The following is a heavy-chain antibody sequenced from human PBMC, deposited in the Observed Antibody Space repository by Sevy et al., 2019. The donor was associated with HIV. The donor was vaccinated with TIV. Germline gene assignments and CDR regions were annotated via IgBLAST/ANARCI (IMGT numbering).Heavy chain of an antibody. CDR1: GFTFSDYY. J-gene: IGHJ4*02. V-gene: IGHV3-11*01. D-gene: IGHD3-16*01. Sequence: GGSLRLSCAASGFTFSDYYMSWIRQAPGKGLEWISYISGSSSAIVYADSVKGRFAISRNNTKNSLYLHMDNLRAEDTAVYFCVGRPYSSAYSWSYHFDYWGQGTLVTVSS. CDR3: VGRPYSSAYSWSYHFDY. CDR2: ISGSSSAI.